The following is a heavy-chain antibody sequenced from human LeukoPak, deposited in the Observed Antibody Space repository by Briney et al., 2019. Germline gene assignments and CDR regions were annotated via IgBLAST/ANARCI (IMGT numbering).Heavy chain of an antibody. D-gene: IGHD1-26*01. CDR1: VYTFTTHF. V-gene: IGHV1-46*01. CDR2: IHPRGGSA. Sequence: ASVKVSCKASVYTFTTHFIHWVRQAPGQGLQWMGMIHPRGGSAIYAQKFQGRVTMTSDTSTSTVYMELRSLKSEDTALYFCARERGELHRELDSWGQGTLVTVSS. J-gene: IGHJ4*02. CDR3: ARERGELHRELDS.